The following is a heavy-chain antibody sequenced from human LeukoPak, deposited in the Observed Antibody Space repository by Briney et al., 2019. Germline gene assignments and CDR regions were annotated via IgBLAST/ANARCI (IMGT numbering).Heavy chain of an antibody. CDR1: GFTFSRYA. Sequence: GGSLRLSCAASGFTFSRYAMSWVRQAPGKGLEWVSAISGSGDSTFYADSVKGRFTISRDISKNTLYLQMNSLRAEDTAVYYCAKEPTYSSTWYGIDYWGQGTLVTVSS. D-gene: IGHD6-13*01. CDR3: AKEPTYSSTWYGIDY. CDR2: ISGSGDST. J-gene: IGHJ4*02. V-gene: IGHV3-23*01.